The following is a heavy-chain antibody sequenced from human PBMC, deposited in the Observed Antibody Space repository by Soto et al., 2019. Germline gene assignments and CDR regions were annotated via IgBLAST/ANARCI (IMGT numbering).Heavy chain of an antibody. V-gene: IGHV3-23*01. J-gene: IGHJ5*02. CDR3: AKDAVAVHGVWDWFDP. Sequence: EVQLLESGGGLVQPGGSLRLSCAASGFNFRHYAMSWVRQPPVKGVEWVSSTHGTGGGTYYADSVQGRFTVSRDDSKDTLYLPVSSLRVDDTAVYYCAKDAVAVHGVWDWFDPWGQGTLVTVSS. D-gene: IGHD3-16*01. CDR1: GFNFRHYA. CDR2: THGTGGGT.